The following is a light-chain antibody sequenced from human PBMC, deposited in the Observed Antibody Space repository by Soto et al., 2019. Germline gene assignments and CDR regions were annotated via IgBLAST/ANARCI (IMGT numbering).Light chain of an antibody. V-gene: IGLV2-11*01. CDR1: SSDVGAYNF. J-gene: IGLJ3*02. Sequence: QSALTQPRSVYGSPGQSVTISCTGTSSDVGAYNFVSWYQQHPGKAPKLMIYDVNKWPSGVPDRFSGSKSGNTASLTISGLQAEDEADYYCCSNAGSYTWVFGGGTKLTVL. CDR2: DVN. CDR3: CSNAGSYTWV.